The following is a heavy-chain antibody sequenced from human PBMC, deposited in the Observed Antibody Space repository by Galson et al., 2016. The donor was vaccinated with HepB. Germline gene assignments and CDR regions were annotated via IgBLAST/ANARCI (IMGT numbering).Heavy chain of an antibody. CDR2: ISYDGSNK. V-gene: IGHV3-30*18. J-gene: IGHJ6*02. D-gene: IGHD2-2*01. CDR1: GFTFSSYG. Sequence: SLRLSCAASGFTFSSYGMHWVRQASGKGLEWVAVISYDGSNKYYADSVKGRFTISRDNSKNTLYLQMNSLRAEDTAVYYCAKDTARYCSSTSCSYGMDVWGQGTTVTVSS. CDR3: AKDTARYCSSTSCSYGMDV.